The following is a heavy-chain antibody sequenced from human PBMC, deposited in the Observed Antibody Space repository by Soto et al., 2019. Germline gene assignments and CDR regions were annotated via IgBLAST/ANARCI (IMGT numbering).Heavy chain of an antibody. CDR3: ARREIEGPIDY. V-gene: IGHV4-28*01. CDR2: IYYSGTP. Sequence: SETLSLTCAVSGYSISSSNWWGGIRQPPGKGLEWIGYIYYSGTPYYNPSLKSRVTMSVDTSKNQFSLKLTSVTAVDTAVYYCARREIEGPIDYWGQGTLVTVSS. D-gene: IGHD1-26*01. CDR1: GYSISSSNW. J-gene: IGHJ4*02.